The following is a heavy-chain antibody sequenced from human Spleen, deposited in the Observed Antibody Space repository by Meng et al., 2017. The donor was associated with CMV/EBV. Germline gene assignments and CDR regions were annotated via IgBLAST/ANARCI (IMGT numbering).Heavy chain of an antibody. Sequence: QVQLQQWGAGLLKPSETLSLTCAVYGGSFSGYYWSWIRQPPGKGLEWSGEINHSGSTNYNPSLKSRVTISVDTSKNQFSLKLSSVTAADTAVYYCAREVAAAGTWWFDPWGQGTLVTVSS. V-gene: IGHV4-34*01. D-gene: IGHD6-13*01. CDR3: AREVAAAGTWWFDP. J-gene: IGHJ5*02. CDR1: GGSFSGYY. CDR2: INHSGST.